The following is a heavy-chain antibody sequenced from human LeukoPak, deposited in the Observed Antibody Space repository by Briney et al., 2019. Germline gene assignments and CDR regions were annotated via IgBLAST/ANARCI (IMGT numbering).Heavy chain of an antibody. D-gene: IGHD6-19*01. CDR1: GGTFSSSA. Sequence: SVKVSCKASGGTFSSSAISWVRQAPGQGLEWMGRIIPILGIANYAQKFQGRVTITADKSTSTAYMELSSLRSEDTAVYYCARALGYGSGWYPSPFGYWGQGTLVTVSS. J-gene: IGHJ4*02. V-gene: IGHV1-69*04. CDR3: ARALGYGSGWYPSPFGY. CDR2: IIPILGIA.